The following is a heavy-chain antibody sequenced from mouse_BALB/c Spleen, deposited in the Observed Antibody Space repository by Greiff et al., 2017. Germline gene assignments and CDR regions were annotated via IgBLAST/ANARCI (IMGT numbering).Heavy chain of an antibody. CDR3: ARQGYGDFDY. CDR1: GYSFTGYF. D-gene: IGHD1-2*01. J-gene: IGHJ2*01. CDR2: INPYNGDT. Sequence: VQLKQSGPELVKPGASVKISCKASGYSFTGYFMNWVMQSHGKSLEWIGRINPYNGDTFYNQKFKGKATLTVDKSSSTAHMELRSLASEDSAVYYCARQGYGDFDYWGQGTTLTVSS. V-gene: IGHV1-20*02.